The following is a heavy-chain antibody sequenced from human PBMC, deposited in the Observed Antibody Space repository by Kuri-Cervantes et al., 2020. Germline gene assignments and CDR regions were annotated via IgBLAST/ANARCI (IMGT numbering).Heavy chain of an antibody. V-gene: IGHV4-34*01. CDR1: GGSFSGYY. D-gene: IGHD6-13*01. J-gene: IGHJ5*02. CDR2: INHSGST. CDR3: ARDLGTAGVVT. Sequence: SETLSLTCAVYGGSFSGYYWSWIRQPPGKGLEWIGEINHSGSTNYNPSLKSRVTISVDTSKNQSSLKLSSVTAADTAVYYCARDLGTAGVVTWGQGTLVTVSS.